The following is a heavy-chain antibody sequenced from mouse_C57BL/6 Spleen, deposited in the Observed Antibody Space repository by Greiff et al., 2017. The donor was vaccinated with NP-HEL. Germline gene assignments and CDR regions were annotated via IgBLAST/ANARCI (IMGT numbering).Heavy chain of an antibody. Sequence: EVMLVESEGGLVQPGSSMKLSCTASGFTFSDYYMAWVRQVPEKGLEWVANINYDGSSTYYLDSLKSRFIISRDNAKNILYLQMSSLKSEDTATYYCARAPHYYGSSPHWYFDVWGTGTTVTVSS. CDR1: GFTFSDYY. D-gene: IGHD1-1*01. J-gene: IGHJ1*03. CDR2: INYDGSST. V-gene: IGHV5-16*01. CDR3: ARAPHYYGSSPHWYFDV.